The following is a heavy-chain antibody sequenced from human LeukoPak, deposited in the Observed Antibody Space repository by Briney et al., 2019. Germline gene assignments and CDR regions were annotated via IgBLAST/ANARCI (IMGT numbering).Heavy chain of an antibody. CDR3: ATISSSSGY. J-gene: IGHJ4*02. D-gene: IGHD6-6*01. V-gene: IGHV3-21*01. Sequence: GGSLRLSCAASGFTFSSYSMNWVRQAPGKGLEWVSSISSSSSYISYADSVKGRFTISRDNAKNSMYLQMNSLRAEDTAVYYCATISSSSGYWGQGTLVTVSS. CDR2: ISSSSSYI. CDR1: GFTFSSYS.